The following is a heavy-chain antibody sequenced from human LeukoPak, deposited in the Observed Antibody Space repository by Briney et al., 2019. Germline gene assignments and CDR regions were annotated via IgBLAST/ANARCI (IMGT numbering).Heavy chain of an antibody. Sequence: SVKVSCKASGDTPSSYTISWVCHAPGQGSEWMGSIITMFGTANYAQNLQGRVTITADESTSTAYMELSSLRSEDTAVYYCARGRTNFAYWGQGTLVTVSS. CDR3: ARGRTNFAY. CDR1: GDTPSSYT. V-gene: IGHV1-69*01. CDR2: IITMFGTA. D-gene: IGHD2-2*01. J-gene: IGHJ4*02.